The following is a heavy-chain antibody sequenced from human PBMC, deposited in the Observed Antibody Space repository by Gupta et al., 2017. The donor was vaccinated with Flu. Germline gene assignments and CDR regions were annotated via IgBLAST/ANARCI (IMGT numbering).Heavy chain of an antibody. Sequence: TDHYIHWVRQAPGQGLEWMGWINPNRGETKYAQKFQGRVSMTRDTSINTAYLEVSRLTSDDTAVYYCARGYCGHGSCDGDNWGQGTLVTISS. D-gene: IGHD2-21*01. CDR2: INPNRGET. J-gene: IGHJ4*02. CDR1: TDHY. V-gene: IGHV1-2*02. CDR3: ARGYCGHGSCDGDN.